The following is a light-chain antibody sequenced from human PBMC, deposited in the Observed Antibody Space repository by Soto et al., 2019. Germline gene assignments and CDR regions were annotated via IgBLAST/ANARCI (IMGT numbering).Light chain of an antibody. CDR1: RSDVGAYDY. V-gene: IGLV2-14*03. Sequence: QSGLTQPASVSGCPGQSITISCTGTRSDVGAYDYVSWYQQHPDKAPKLMIYEVSNRPSGVSNRFSGSKSVNTATLTISGLQAEDEADYYCSSYTSSSPRVFGTGTKVT. CDR3: SSYTSSSPRV. J-gene: IGLJ1*01. CDR2: EVS.